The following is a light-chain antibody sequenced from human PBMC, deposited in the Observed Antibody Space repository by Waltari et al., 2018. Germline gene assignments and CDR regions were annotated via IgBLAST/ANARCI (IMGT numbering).Light chain of an antibody. CDR1: QSVDSFY. J-gene: IGKJ3*01. V-gene: IGKV3-20*01. Sequence: EIVLTQSPGTLSVSPGESATLSCRTSQSVDSFYSSWYQQKPGQAPRLIILGASSRATGVPDRFSGSGSGTHFTLTISRLEPEDFAVYYCQQYGAARYTFGPGTRLDLK. CDR2: GAS. CDR3: QQYGAARYT.